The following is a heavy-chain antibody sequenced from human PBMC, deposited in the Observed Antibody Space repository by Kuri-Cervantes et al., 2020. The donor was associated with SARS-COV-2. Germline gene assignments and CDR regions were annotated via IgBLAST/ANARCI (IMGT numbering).Heavy chain of an antibody. CDR2: INPNSGGT. CDR1: GYTFTSYG. CDR3: ARSYQGSVLMVYNYYYMDV. Sequence: ASVKVSCKASGYTFTSYGISWVRQAPGQGLEWMGWINPNSGGTRFAQKFQGRVSMTRDTSINTAYMELSSLRSDDTAVYYCARSYQGSVLMVYNYYYMDVWGKGTTVTVSS. J-gene: IGHJ6*03. V-gene: IGHV1-2*02. D-gene: IGHD2-8*01.